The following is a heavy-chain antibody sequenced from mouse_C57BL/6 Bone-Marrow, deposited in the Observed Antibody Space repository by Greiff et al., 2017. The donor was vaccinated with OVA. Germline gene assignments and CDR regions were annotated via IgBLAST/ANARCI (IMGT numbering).Heavy chain of an antibody. CDR3: ARNYRAWFAY. Sequence: EVQLQQSGPELVKPGASVKISCKASGYTFTDYYMNWVKQSHGKSLEWIGDINPNNGGTSYNQKFKGKATLTVDKSSSTAYMELRSLTSEDSAVYYCARNYRAWFAYWGQGTLVTVSA. CDR1: GYTFTDYY. D-gene: IGHD1-1*02. J-gene: IGHJ3*01. CDR2: INPNNGGT. V-gene: IGHV1-26*01.